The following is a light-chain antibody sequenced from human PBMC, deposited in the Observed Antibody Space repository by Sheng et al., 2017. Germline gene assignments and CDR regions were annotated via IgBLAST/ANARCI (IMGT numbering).Light chain of an antibody. J-gene: IGKJ1*01. CDR1: QSVRSY. Sequence: EIVLTQSPATLSLSPGERATLSCRASQSVRSYLAWYQQKPGQAPRLLIYGASTRATGIPARVSGSGSGTEFTLTISSLQSEDFAVYYCQQYNNRPPWTFGQGTKVEIK. V-gene: IGKV3-15*01. CDR2: GAS. CDR3: QQYNNRPPWT.